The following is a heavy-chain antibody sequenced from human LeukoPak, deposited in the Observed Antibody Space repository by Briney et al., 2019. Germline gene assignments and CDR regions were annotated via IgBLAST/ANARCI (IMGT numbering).Heavy chain of an antibody. Sequence: GGSLRLSCLTSGFTFSTNAMSWVRQAPGKGLEWISGISGSGASTYYADSVTGRFTISRDNSRNALYLQMNSLRGDDTAVYYCAKDVGKWESLHFFDYWGQGTLVTVSS. CDR3: AKDVGKWESLHFFDY. CDR1: GFTFSTNA. CDR2: ISGSGAST. D-gene: IGHD1-26*01. J-gene: IGHJ4*02. V-gene: IGHV3-23*01.